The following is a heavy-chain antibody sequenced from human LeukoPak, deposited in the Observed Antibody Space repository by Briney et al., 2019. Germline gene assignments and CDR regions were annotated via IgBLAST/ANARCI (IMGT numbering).Heavy chain of an antibody. CDR2: ISSSGSYI. V-gene: IGHV3-21*01. Sequence: GGSLRLSCAASGFTFSSYAMHWVRQAPGKGLEWVSCISSSGSYIYYADSVKGRFTISRDNAKNSLYLQVNSLRAEDTAVYYCARTDSSVWFFDFWGQGALVPVSS. J-gene: IGHJ4*02. D-gene: IGHD6-19*01. CDR3: ARTDSSVWFFDF. CDR1: GFTFSSYA.